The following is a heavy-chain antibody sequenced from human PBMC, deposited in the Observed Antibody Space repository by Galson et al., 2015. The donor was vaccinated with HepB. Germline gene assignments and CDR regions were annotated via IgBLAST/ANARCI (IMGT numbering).Heavy chain of an antibody. CDR1: GGTFSSYA. Sequence: SVKVSCKASGGTFSSYAISWVRQAPGQGLEWMGGIIPIFGTANYAQKFQGRVTITADESTSAAYMELSSLRSEDTTVYYCASDSSSTPTYFYYYYMDVWGKGTTVTVSS. D-gene: IGHD6-6*01. CDR2: IIPIFGTA. V-gene: IGHV1-69*13. CDR3: ASDSSSTPTYFYYYYMDV. J-gene: IGHJ6*03.